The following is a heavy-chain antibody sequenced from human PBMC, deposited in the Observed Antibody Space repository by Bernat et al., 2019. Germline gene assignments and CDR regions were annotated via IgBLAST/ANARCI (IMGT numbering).Heavy chain of an antibody. J-gene: IGHJ5*02. CDR3: ARDLRMVRGGENWFDP. CDR1: GFTFSSYS. Sequence: EVQLVESGGGLVKPGGSLRLSCAASGFTFSSYSMNWVRHAPGKGLEWVSSISSSSSYLYYADSVKGRFTITRDNAKNSLYLQMNSLRAEDTAVYYCARDLRMVRGGENWFDPWGQGTLVTVSS. CDR2: ISSSSSYL. V-gene: IGHV3-21*01. D-gene: IGHD3-10*01.